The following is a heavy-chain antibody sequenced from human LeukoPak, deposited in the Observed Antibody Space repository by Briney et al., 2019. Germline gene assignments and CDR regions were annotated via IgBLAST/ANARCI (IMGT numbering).Heavy chain of an antibody. CDR3: ARGVTTVVTGYYYYYYMDV. V-gene: IGHV4-34*01. CDR1: GGSFSGYY. D-gene: IGHD4-23*01. Sequence: PSETLSLTCAVYGGSFSGYYWSWVRQPPGKGLEWIGEINHSGSTNYNPPLKSRVTISVDTSKNQFSLKLSSVTAADTAVYYCARGVTTVVTGYYYYYYMDVWGKGTTVTVSS. J-gene: IGHJ6*03. CDR2: INHSGST.